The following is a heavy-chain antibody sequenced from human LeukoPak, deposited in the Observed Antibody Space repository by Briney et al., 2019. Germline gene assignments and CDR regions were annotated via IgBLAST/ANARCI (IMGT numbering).Heavy chain of an antibody. J-gene: IGHJ4*02. CDR3: ARGGKGTPDY. Sequence: SGTLSLTCAVSSVPITTNNWWSWVRQSPGKGLEWIGEIYHSGSTRYNPSLKSRATISVDKSKSQFSLKMTSVTAADTAFYYCARGGKGTPDYWGQGTLVTVSS. D-gene: IGHD2-15*01. V-gene: IGHV4-4*02. CDR1: SVPITTNNW. CDR2: IYHSGST.